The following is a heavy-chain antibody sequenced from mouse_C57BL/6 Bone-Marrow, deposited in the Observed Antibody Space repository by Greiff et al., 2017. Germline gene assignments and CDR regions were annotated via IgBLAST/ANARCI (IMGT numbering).Heavy chain of an antibody. CDR3: ASWHYGNWVFDY. CDR1: GYTFTSYW. J-gene: IGHJ2*01. V-gene: IGHV1-69*01. CDR2: IDPYDSYT. D-gene: IGHD2-1*01. Sequence: QVQLQQPGAELVMPGASVKLSCKASGYTFTSYWMHWVKQRPGQGLEWIGEIDPYDSYTSYNQKFKGKSTLTVDKSSSTAYMQLSSLTSEDSAVDSCASWHYGNWVFDYWGQGTTLTVSS.